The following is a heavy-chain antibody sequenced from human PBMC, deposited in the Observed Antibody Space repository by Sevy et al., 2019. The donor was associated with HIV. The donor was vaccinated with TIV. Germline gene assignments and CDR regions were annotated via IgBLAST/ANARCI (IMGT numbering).Heavy chain of an antibody. Sequence: GGSLRLSCAASGFTFSSYSMNWVRQAPGKGLEWVSSISSSSSYIYYADSVKGRFTISRDNAKNSLYLQMNRLRAEDTAVYYCARAGLARYYYYMDVWGKGTTVTVSS. V-gene: IGHV3-21*01. CDR2: ISSSSSYI. CDR3: ARAGLARYYYYMDV. CDR1: GFTFSSYS. J-gene: IGHJ6*03.